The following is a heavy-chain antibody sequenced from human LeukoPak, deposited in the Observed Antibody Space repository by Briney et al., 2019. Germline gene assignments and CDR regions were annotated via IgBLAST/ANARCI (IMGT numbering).Heavy chain of an antibody. CDR1: GFTFSSYV. D-gene: IGHD4-17*01. J-gene: IGHJ4*02. CDR2: ISGSGGGT. Sequence: PGGSLRLSCAASGFTFSSYVMSWVRQVPGKGLEWVSAISGSGGGTYYADSVKGRFTISRDNSKNTLYLQMNSLRAEDTAVYYCAKDHYGGFDYWGQGTLVTVSS. CDR3: AKDHYGGFDY. V-gene: IGHV3-23*01.